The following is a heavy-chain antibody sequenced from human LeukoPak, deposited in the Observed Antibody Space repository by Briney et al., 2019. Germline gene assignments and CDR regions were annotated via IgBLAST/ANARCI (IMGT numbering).Heavy chain of an antibody. CDR1: GYTFTNYE. CDR3: ARAQKSPDFWSGYYWGY. CDR2: MNPSSGNT. D-gene: IGHD3-3*01. Sequence: ASVKVSCKASGYTFTNYEINWVRQGTGQGLEWLGWMNPSSGNTGYAQKFQGRVTMTRDTSISTAYMELSSLRSEDTAVYYCARAQKSPDFWSGYYWGYWGQGTLVTVSS. V-gene: IGHV1-8*01. J-gene: IGHJ4*02.